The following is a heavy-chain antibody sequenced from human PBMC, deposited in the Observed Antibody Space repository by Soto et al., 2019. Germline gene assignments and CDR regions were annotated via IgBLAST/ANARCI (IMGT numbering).Heavy chain of an antibody. CDR3: VRDCSGGSSYPGMHV. D-gene: IGHD2-15*01. V-gene: IGHV3-21*01. J-gene: IGHJ6*02. CDR2: ISSSGYI. Sequence: EVQLVESGGGVVKPGGSLRVSCAASGFNFNSYTINWLRQAPGKRLGWLPSISSSGYIFSTDSVRCRFTISRDNAKNSVYLQINSLIAEDTAGYFWVRDCSGGSSYPGMHVWGQGTTGTVSS. CDR1: GFNFNSYT.